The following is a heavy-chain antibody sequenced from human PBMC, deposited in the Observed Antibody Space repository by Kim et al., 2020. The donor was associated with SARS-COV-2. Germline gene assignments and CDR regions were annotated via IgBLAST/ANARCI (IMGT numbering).Heavy chain of an antibody. V-gene: IGHV3-7*03. CDR2: IKQDGNEK. J-gene: IGHJ4*02. CDR1: GFTFSSYW. Sequence: GGSLRLSCVASGFTFSSYWMSWVRQAPGKGLEWVANIKQDGNEKYYVDSVKGRFTISRDNAKNSLYLQTNSLRAEDTAVYYCAKVSIAAPGSDYWGQGTLVTVSS. CDR3: AKVSIAAPGSDY. D-gene: IGHD6-13*01.